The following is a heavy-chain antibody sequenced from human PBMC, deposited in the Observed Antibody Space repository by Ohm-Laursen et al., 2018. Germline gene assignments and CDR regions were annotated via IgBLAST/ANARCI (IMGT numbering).Heavy chain of an antibody. CDR1: GFTFDDYA. CDR2: IYSGGST. D-gene: IGHD6-13*01. V-gene: IGHV3-23*03. Sequence: SLRLSCTASGFTFDDYAMHWVRQAPGKGLEWVSVIYSGGSTYYADSVKGRFTISRDNSKNTLYLQMNSLRAEDTAVYYCANMGAAAGNYFDYWGQGTLVTVSS. J-gene: IGHJ4*02. CDR3: ANMGAAAGNYFDY.